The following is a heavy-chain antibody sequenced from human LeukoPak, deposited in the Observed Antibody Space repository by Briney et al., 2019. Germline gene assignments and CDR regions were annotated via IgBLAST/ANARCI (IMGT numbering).Heavy chain of an antibody. CDR3: ARDGSDSYGFNWLDP. V-gene: IGHV1-69*01. CDR1: GGTFSSYA. CDR2: IIPIFGTA. J-gene: IGHJ5*02. D-gene: IGHD5-18*01. Sequence: GASVKVSCKASGGTFSSYAISWVRQAPGQGLEWMGGIIPIFGTANYAQKFQGRVTITADESTSTAYMELSSLRSEDTAVYYCARDGSDSYGFNWLDPWGQGTLVTVSS.